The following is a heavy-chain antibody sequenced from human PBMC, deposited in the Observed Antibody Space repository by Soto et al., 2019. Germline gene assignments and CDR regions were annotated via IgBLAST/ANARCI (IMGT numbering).Heavy chain of an antibody. CDR2: IYYSGST. CDR1: GGSISSYY. Sequence: QVQLQESGPGLVKPSETLSLTCTVSGGSISSYYWSWIRQPPGKGLEWIGYIYYSGSTNYNPSLKSRVTISVDTSKIQFSLKLSSVTAADTAVYYCARLYRPPRSVARYVYYFDYWGQGTLVTVSS. V-gene: IGHV4-59*01. D-gene: IGHD3-16*01. CDR3: ARLYRPPRSVARYVYYFDY. J-gene: IGHJ4*02.